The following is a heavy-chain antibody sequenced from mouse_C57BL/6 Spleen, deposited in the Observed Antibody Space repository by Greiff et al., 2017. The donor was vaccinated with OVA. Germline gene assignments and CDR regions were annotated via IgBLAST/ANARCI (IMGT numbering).Heavy chain of an antibody. CDR3: ASYGGFAY. CDR2: INPNNGGT. CDR1: GYTFTDYY. J-gene: IGHJ3*01. V-gene: IGHV1-26*01. D-gene: IGHD1-1*02. Sequence: VQLQQSGPELVKPGASVKISCKASGYTFTDYYMNWVKQSHGKSLEWIGDINPNNGGTSYNQKFKGKATLTVDKSSSTAYMELRSLTSEDSAVYYCASYGGFAYWGQGTLVTVSA.